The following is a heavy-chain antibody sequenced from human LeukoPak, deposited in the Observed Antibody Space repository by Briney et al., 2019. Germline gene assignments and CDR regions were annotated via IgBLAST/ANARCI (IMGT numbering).Heavy chain of an antibody. CDR3: ARVRHRAPFDY. CDR2: INHSGST. V-gene: IGHV4-34*01. J-gene: IGHJ4*02. D-gene: IGHD2-21*01. Sequence: ASETLSLTCAVYGGSFRGYYWSWIRQPPGKGLEWIGEINHSGSTNYNPSLKSRVTISVDTSKNQFSLKLSSVTAADTAVYYCARVRHRAPFDYWGQGTLVTVSS. CDR1: GGSFRGYY.